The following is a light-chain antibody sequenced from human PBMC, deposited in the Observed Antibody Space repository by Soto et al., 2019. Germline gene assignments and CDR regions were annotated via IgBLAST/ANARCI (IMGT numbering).Light chain of an antibody. Sequence: EVVMRQSPATLSVSPGKGATLSCRASQGIGDTLAWYQHKPGQTPRLLIYDTSTRATGVPTRFSGSRSGAEFTLTINGLQSEDFAVYYCQPYNNWPLTFGGGTKVEIK. CDR1: QGIGDT. CDR2: DTS. V-gene: IGKV3-15*01. J-gene: IGKJ4*01. CDR3: QPYNNWPLT.